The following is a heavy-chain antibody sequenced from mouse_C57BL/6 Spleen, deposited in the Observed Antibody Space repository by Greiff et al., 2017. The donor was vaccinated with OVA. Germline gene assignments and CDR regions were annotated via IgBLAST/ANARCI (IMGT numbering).Heavy chain of an antibody. Sequence: VQLQQSGPGLVKPSQSLSLTCSVTGYSITSGYYWNWIRQFPGNKLEWMGYISYDGSNNYNPSLKNRISITRDTSKNQFFLKLNSVTTEDTATYYCARESGYDGYYAMDYWGQGTSVTVSS. CDR2: ISYDGSN. CDR3: ARESGYDGYYAMDY. CDR1: GYSITSGYY. J-gene: IGHJ4*01. D-gene: IGHD2-2*01. V-gene: IGHV3-6*01.